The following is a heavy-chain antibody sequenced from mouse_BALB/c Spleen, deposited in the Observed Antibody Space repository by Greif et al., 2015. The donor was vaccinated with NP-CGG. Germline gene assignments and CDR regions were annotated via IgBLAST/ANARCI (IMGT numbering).Heavy chain of an antibody. D-gene: IGHD2-10*02. CDR1: GLTFSSYY. CDR3: ARHGEYGNYGAWFAY. J-gene: IGHJ3*01. V-gene: IGHV5-6-2*01. CDR2: VNSNGGST. Sequence: EVQGVESGGGLVKLGGSLKLSCAASGLTFSSYYMSWVRQTPEKRLELVAAVNSNGGSTYYPDTVKGRFTISRDNAKNTLYLQMSSLKSEDTALYYCARHGEYGNYGAWFAYWGQGTLVTVSA.